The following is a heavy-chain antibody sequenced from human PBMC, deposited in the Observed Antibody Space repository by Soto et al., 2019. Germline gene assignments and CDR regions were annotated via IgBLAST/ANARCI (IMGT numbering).Heavy chain of an antibody. J-gene: IGHJ6*02. V-gene: IGHV3-11*01. CDR1: GCSFSDYY. Sequence: GGSLRLSCAASGCSFSDYYMSWIRQAPGKGLEWVSYISSSGSTIYYADSVKGRFTVSRDNAKDSLWLQVNSLRAEDTAVYYCARNGYCSRDACSYGVDVWGQGTTVTVSS. D-gene: IGHD2-15*01. CDR2: ISSSGSTI. CDR3: ARNGYCSRDACSYGVDV.